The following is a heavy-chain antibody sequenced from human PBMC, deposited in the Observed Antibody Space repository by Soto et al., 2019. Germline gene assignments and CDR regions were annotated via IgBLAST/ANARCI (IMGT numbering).Heavy chain of an antibody. CDR3: ARVPHRWYSLYSGLMDG. D-gene: IGHD1-1*01. Sequence: SETLSLTCTVSGGSINTYYWNWIRQPAGKGLEWIGRVFSSGSTSHNPSLNGRVTMSVDMSKSQFSLKLSSVTAADTAVYYCARVPHRWYSLYSGLMDGWGRGSTVTV. CDR1: GGSINTYY. J-gene: IGHJ6*02. V-gene: IGHV4-4*07. CDR2: VFSSGST.